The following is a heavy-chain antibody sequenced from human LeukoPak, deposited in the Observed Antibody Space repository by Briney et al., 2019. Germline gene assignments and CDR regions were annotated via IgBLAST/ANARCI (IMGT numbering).Heavy chain of an antibody. CDR2: IYTSGST. CDR1: GGSISSGSYY. J-gene: IGHJ6*03. V-gene: IGHV4-61*02. CDR3: ARETPDCSGGSCHSGFGASYYMDV. Sequence: SQTLSLTCTVSGGSISSGSYYWSWSRQPAGKGLEWIGRIYTSGSTNYNPSLKSRVTISVDTSKNQFSLKLSSVTAADTAVYYCARETPDCSGGSCHSGFGASYYMDVWGKGTTVTVSS. D-gene: IGHD2-15*01.